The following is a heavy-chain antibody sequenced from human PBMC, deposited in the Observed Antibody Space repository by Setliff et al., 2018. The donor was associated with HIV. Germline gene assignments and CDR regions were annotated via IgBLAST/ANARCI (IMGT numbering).Heavy chain of an antibody. CDR2: ISDDGSNK. D-gene: IGHD7-27*01. CDR3: AKIPPTGDSAYDV. J-gene: IGHJ3*01. V-gene: IGHV3-30*18. CDR1: GFTCSSYG. Sequence: PGGSLRLSCAASGFTCSSYGMHWVRQAPGKGLERVSLISDDGSNKYYADPVKGRFSISRDNPKNTVYLQMNSPRAEDTALYYCAKIPPTGDSAYDVWGQGTMVTVSS.